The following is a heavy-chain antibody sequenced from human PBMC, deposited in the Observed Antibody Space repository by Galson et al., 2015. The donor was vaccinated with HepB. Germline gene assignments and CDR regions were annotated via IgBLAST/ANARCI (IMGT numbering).Heavy chain of an antibody. CDR1: GFTFSSYA. CDR2: ISGSGGST. D-gene: IGHD3-10*01. Sequence: SLRLSCAASGFTFSSYAMSWVRQAPGKGLEWVSAISGSGGSTYYADSVKGRFTISRDNSKNTLYLQMNSLRAEDTAVYYCAKDLVRGNWFDPWGQGTLVTVSS. V-gene: IGHV3-23*01. CDR3: AKDLVRGNWFDP. J-gene: IGHJ5*02.